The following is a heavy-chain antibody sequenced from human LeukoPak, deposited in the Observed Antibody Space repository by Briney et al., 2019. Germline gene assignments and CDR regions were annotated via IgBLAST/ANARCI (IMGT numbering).Heavy chain of an antibody. Sequence: GASVKVSCKGSGYTLTSDGISWGRQVPGQGLEWMGWISAYNGNTNYAQKLQGRVTMTTDTSTSTAYMELRSLRSDDTAVYYCARDLSGSYDYWGQGTLVTVSS. D-gene: IGHD3-10*01. J-gene: IGHJ4*02. CDR1: GYTLTSDG. CDR3: ARDLSGSYDY. V-gene: IGHV1-18*04. CDR2: ISAYNGNT.